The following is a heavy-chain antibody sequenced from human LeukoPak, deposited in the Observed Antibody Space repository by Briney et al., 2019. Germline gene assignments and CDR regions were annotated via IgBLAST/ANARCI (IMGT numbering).Heavy chain of an antibody. V-gene: IGHV4-59*08. CDR1: GGSISSYY. CDR2: IYYSGST. CDR3: ARLRRGVDTADSFHAFDI. D-gene: IGHD5-18*01. J-gene: IGHJ3*02. Sequence: SETLSLTCTVSGGSISSYYWSWIRQPPGKGLEWIGYIYYSGSTNYNPSLKSRVTISVDTSKNQFSLKLSSVTAADTAVYYCARLRRGVDTADSFHAFDIWGQGTMVTSLQ.